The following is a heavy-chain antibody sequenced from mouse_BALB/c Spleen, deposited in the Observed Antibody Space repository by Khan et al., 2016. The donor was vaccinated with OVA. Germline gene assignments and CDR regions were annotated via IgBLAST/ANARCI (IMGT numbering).Heavy chain of an antibody. CDR1: GYTFTSYW. D-gene: IGHD1-1*01. V-gene: IGHV1S81*02. CDR2: TNPTNGRT. Sequence: VQLQQSGAELVKAGASVKMSCKASGYTFTSYWMHWVKQRLGQGLEWFAETNPTNGRTYYNEKFKSKATLTVDNSSRTASMLLSGPTFDDSAVYYCARIKKIVATYFDYWGQGTTLTVSS. CDR3: ARIKKIVATYFDY. J-gene: IGHJ2*01.